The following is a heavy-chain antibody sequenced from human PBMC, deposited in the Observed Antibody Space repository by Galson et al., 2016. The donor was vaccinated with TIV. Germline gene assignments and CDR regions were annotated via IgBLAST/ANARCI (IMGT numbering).Heavy chain of an antibody. CDR2: ISYDGTNK. CDR3: AKGPYNYYYMDV. Sequence: SLRLSCAASGFSFSRNAMHWVRQAPGRGLEWVAVISYDGTNKYYADSVKGRFTISRDNSKNMVFLQMNSLRPEDTAVYYCAKGPYNYYYMDVWGKGTTVTVSS. CDR1: GFSFSRNA. J-gene: IGHJ6*03. V-gene: IGHV3-30-3*01.